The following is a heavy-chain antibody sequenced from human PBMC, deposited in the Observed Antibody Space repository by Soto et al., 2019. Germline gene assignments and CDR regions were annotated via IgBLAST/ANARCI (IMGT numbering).Heavy chain of an antibody. J-gene: IGHJ4*02. CDR2: INHSGST. CDR3: ARDPSRFHFDY. Sequence: SETLSLTCAVYGGSFSGYYWSWIRQPPGKGLEWIGEINHSGSTNYNPSLKSRVTISVDTSKNQFSLKLSSVTAADTAVYYCARDPSRFHFDYWGQGTLVTVSS. CDR1: GGSFSGYY. D-gene: IGHD3-10*01. V-gene: IGHV4-34*01.